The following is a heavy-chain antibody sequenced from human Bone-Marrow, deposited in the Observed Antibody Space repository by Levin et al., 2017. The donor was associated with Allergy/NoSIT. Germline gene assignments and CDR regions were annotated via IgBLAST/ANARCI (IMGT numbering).Heavy chain of an antibody. J-gene: IGHJ6*02. Sequence: GGSLRLSCAASGFTFSDFHMSWIRQAPGKGLEWVSSISSASSYIYYADSVKGRFTISRDNAKNSLSLQMNSLRAEDTAVYYCVRSESITGTEDLKVMDVWGQGTTVTVSS. CDR1: GFTFSDFH. CDR2: ISSASSYI. V-gene: IGHV3-11*06. D-gene: IGHD1/OR15-1a*01. CDR3: VRSESITGTEDLKVMDV.